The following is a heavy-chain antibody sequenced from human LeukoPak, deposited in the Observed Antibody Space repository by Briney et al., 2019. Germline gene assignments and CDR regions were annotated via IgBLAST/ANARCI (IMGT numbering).Heavy chain of an antibody. CDR3: ARQRYSTSWPVDY. D-gene: IGHD6-13*01. CDR2: FYDSGST. CDR1: GDSISDSSISKFY. Sequence: SETLSLTCTVSGDSISDSSISKFYWSWIRQPPGKGLEWIGYFYDSGSTYYNPSLRSRVTISVDTSKNRFSLKLSSVTAADTAVYYCARQRYSTSWPVDYWGQGALVTVSS. V-gene: IGHV4-59*08. J-gene: IGHJ4*02.